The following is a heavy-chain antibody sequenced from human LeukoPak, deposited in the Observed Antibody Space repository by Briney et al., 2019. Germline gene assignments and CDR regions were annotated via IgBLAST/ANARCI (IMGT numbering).Heavy chain of an antibody. J-gene: IGHJ4*02. D-gene: IGHD6-13*01. Sequence: PGGSLRLSCAASGFTFSSYGMHWVRQAPGKGLEWVAVISYDGSNKYYADPVKGRFTISRDNSKNTLYLQMNSLRAEDTAVYYCATPIAAAVIDYWGQGTLVTVSS. V-gene: IGHV3-30*03. CDR1: GFTFSSYG. CDR3: ATPIAAAVIDY. CDR2: ISYDGSNK.